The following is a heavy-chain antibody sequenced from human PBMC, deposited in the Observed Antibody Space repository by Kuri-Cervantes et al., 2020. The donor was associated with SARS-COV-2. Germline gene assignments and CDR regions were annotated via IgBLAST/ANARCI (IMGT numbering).Heavy chain of an antibody. Sequence: GGSLRLSCAASGFTFRRYAMSWVRQAPGKGLEWVSAISGSGNKVHYADSVKGRFTISRDNSENTLYLQMNSLKTEDTAVYYCTTSITMIVVVTSTDAFDIWGQGTMVTVSS. J-gene: IGHJ3*02. D-gene: IGHD3-22*01. V-gene: IGHV3-23*01. CDR2: ISGSGNKV. CDR1: GFTFRRYA. CDR3: TTSITMIVVVTSTDAFDI.